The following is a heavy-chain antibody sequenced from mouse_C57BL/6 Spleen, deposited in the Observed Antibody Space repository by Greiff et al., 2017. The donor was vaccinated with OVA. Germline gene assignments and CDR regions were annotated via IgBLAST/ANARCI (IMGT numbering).Heavy chain of an antibody. Sequence: QVQLKQSGAELVRPGASVTLSCKASGYTFTDYEMHWVKQTPVHGLEWIGAIDPETGGTAYNQKFKGKAILTADKSSSTAYMELRSLTSEDSAVYYCTRPDGAMDYWGQGTSVTVSS. CDR1: GYTFTDYE. CDR2: IDPETGGT. J-gene: IGHJ4*01. V-gene: IGHV1-15*01. CDR3: TRPDGAMDY.